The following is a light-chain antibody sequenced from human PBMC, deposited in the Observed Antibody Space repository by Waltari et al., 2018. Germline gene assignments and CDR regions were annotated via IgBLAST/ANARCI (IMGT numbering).Light chain of an antibody. CDR1: QSVSNN. CDR3: QQYNNWLWT. CDR2: GAS. J-gene: IGKJ1*01. V-gene: IGKV3-15*01. Sequence: ERVMMQSPATLSVYPGERATLSCRASQSVSNNLAWYQQKPGQAPRLLIYGASTRATDIPARFSGSGSGTEFTLTISSLQSEDFAVYYCQQYNNWLWTFGQGTKVEVK.